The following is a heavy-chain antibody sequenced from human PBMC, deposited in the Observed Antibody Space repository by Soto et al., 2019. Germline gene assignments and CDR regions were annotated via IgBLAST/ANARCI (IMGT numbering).Heavy chain of an antibody. CDR2: IIPIFGTA. CDR1: GGTFSSYA. J-gene: IGHJ6*02. D-gene: IGHD3-10*01. V-gene: IGHV1-69*06. Sequence: QVQLVQSGAEVKKPGSSVKVSCKAYGGTFSSYAISWVRQAPGQGLEWMGGIIPIFGTANYAQKFQGRVTITADKSTSTSYMELSSLRSEDTAVYYCALYDLGTITMVRGDGMDVWGQGTTVTVSS. CDR3: ALYDLGTITMVRGDGMDV.